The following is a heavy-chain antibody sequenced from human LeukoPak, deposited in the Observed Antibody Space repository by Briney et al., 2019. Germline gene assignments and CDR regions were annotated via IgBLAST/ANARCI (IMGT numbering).Heavy chain of an antibody. CDR1: GDSINSLDL. CDR2: MYLSGTT. V-gene: IGHV4-4*02. Sequence: KSSETLSLTCTVSGDSINSLDLWSWVRQPPGKGLEWIGEMYLSGTTHSNPSVKSRVTISIDKSKNQFFLNLSSVTAADTAVYHCAGLVGRYSSGLYYYYFDYWGQGTLVTVSS. J-gene: IGHJ4*02. CDR3: AGLVGRYSSGLYYYYFDY. D-gene: IGHD3-22*01.